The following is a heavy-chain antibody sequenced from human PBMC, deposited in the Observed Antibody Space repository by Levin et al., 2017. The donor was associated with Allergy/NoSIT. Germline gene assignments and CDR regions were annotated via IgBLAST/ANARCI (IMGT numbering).Heavy chain of an antibody. J-gene: IGHJ4*02. CDR1: GFTFSPYY. CDR2: IHSDTSIT. V-gene: IGHV3-74*01. D-gene: IGHD2-2*01. Sequence: QSGGSLRLSCAASGFTFSPYYMHWVRQAPGKGLAWVSNIHSDTSITNYADSVKGRFTISRDNAKNTLYLQMNSLRAEDTAVYYCARGGCSSTSCLDSWGQGTLVTVSS. CDR3: ARGGCSSTSCLDS.